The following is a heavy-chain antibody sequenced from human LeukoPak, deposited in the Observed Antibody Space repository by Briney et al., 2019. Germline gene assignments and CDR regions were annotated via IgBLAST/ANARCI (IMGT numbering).Heavy chain of an antibody. J-gene: IGHJ4*02. CDR2: ISSSSSYI. Sequence: GGSLRLSCAASGFTFSSYSMNWVRQAPGKGLEWVSSISSSSSYIYYADSVKGRFTISRDNAKNSLYLQMNGLRAEDTAVYYCARDHDYGDYSDYWGQGTLVNVSS. CDR3: ARDHDYGDYSDY. D-gene: IGHD4-17*01. V-gene: IGHV3-21*01. CDR1: GFTFSSYS.